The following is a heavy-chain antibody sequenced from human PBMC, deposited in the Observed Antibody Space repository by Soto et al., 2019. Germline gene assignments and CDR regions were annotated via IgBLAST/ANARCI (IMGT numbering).Heavy chain of an antibody. CDR1: GGTFSSYA. V-gene: IGHV1-69*02. D-gene: IGHD4-17*01. CDR2: IIPIFDIP. Sequence: QVQLVQSGAEVKKPGSSVKVSCKASGGTFSSYAINWVRQAPGQGLEWMGRIIPIFDIPNYAQEFQGRVTITADKSTSTAYMELSSLRSEDTAVYYCARTPDYGDSVYWYFDLWGRGTLVTVSS. CDR3: ARTPDYGDSVYWYFDL. J-gene: IGHJ2*01.